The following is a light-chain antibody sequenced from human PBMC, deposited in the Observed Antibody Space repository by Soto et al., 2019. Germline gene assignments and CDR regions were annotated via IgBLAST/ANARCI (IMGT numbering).Light chain of an antibody. Sequence: SYELTQPPSVSVAPGQTARITCGGNSIGTKRVHWYQQKPGQAPVLVVYNDSDRPSGIPDRFSGSNAGNTATLTISRVEAGDEADYYCQVWDSSGDGIFGGGTKVTVL. J-gene: IGLJ2*01. CDR2: NDS. CDR3: QVWDSSGDGI. CDR1: SIGTKR. V-gene: IGLV3-21*02.